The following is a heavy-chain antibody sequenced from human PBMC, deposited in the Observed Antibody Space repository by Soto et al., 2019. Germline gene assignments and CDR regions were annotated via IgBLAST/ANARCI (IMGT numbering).Heavy chain of an antibody. D-gene: IGHD3-3*01. Sequence: VRQAPGKGLEWVSYISSSGSTIYYADSVKGRFTISRDNAKNSLYLQMNSLRAEDTAVYYCASTARTFGSWFDPWGQGTLVTVSS. CDR2: ISSSGSTI. J-gene: IGHJ5*02. V-gene: IGHV3-11*01. CDR3: ASTARTFGSWFDP.